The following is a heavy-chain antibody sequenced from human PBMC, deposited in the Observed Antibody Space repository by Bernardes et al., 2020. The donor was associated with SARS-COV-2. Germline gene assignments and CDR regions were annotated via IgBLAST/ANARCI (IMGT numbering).Heavy chain of an antibody. D-gene: IGHD3-10*01. CDR1: GGSISSSSYY. V-gene: IGHV4-39*01. CDR3: ARLWVVRGNWYGMDV. Sequence: SETLSLTCTVSGGSISSSSYYWGWIRQPPGKGLEWIGTIYYFGSTYYNPSLKSRVAISVDTSKNQVSLKLSSVTAADTAVYYCARLWVVRGNWYGMDVWGQGTTVTVSS. J-gene: IGHJ6*02. CDR2: IYYFGST.